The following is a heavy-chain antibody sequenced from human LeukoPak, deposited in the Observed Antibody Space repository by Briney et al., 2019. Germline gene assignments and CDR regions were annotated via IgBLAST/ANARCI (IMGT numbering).Heavy chain of an antibody. CDR1: GFTFSSYW. CDR2: IKQDGSEK. Sequence: GGSLRLSCAASGFTFSSYWMSWVRQAPGKGLEWVANIKQDGSEKYYVDSVRGRFTISRDNAKNSLYLHMNSLTVEDTAVYYCSRDPRHNDYWGQGTLVTVSS. J-gene: IGHJ4*02. CDR3: SRDPRHNDY. V-gene: IGHV3-7*03.